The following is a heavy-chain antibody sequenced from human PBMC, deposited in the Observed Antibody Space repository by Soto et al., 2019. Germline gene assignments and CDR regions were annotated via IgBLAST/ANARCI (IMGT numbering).Heavy chain of an antibody. CDR2: ISSSSTYI. Sequence: EVQLVESGGGLVKPGGSLRLSCAASAFTFSSYRMTWVRQAPGKGLEWGSDISSSSTYIYYADSVKGRFTISRDNAKNSLYLQMNSLRAEDTAVYYCARIGGSGTWDIDYWGQGTLVTVSS. J-gene: IGHJ4*02. CDR3: ARIGGSGTWDIDY. CDR1: AFTFSSYR. V-gene: IGHV3-21*01. D-gene: IGHD3-10*01.